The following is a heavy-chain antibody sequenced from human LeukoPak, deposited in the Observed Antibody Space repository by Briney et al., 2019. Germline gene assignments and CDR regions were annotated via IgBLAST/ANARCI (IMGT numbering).Heavy chain of an antibody. V-gene: IGHV4-59*12. CDR3: ARLPGCSGADCFRAFDI. Sequence: GSLRLSCAASGFTFNSYAMTWVRQAPGKGLEWIGYIHHSGSANYNPSLRSRITMSVDTSKNHFSLSLTSVTAADTAVYYCARLPGCSGADCFRAFDIWGQGTMVTVSS. CDR1: GFTFNSYA. J-gene: IGHJ3*02. CDR2: IHHSGSA. D-gene: IGHD2-21*02.